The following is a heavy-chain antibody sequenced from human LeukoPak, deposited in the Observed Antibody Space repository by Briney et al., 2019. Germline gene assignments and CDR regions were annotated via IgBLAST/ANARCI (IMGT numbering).Heavy chain of an antibody. CDR2: ISNNGGYT. J-gene: IGHJ4*02. CDR1: GFTFSSSA. V-gene: IGHV3-23*01. Sequence: PGGSLRLSCAASGFTFSSSAMSWVRQAPGKGLEWVSAISNNGGYTYYADSVQGRFTISRDNSKNTLYLQMNSLRAEDTAVYYCARDMVGGSRYFDWLSPDYWGQGTLVTVSS. D-gene: IGHD3-9*01. CDR3: ARDMVGGSRYFDWLSPDY.